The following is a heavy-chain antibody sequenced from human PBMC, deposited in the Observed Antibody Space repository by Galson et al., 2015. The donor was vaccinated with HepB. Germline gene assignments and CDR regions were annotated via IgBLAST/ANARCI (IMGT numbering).Heavy chain of an antibody. V-gene: IGHV1-69*04. CDR1: GGTFSSYA. D-gene: IGHD5-18*01. J-gene: IGHJ6*03. CDR2: IIPILGIA. Sequence: SVKVSCKASGGTFSSYAISWVRQAPGQGLEWMGRIIPILGIANYAQKFQGRVTITADKSTSTAYMELSSLRSEDTAVYYCARDEVETGMVTYYYYYYMDVWGKGTTVTVSS. CDR3: ARDEVETGMVTYYYYYYMDV.